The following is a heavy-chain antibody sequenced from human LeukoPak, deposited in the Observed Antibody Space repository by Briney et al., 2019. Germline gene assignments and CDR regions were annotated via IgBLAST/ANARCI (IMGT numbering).Heavy chain of an antibody. V-gene: IGHV1-2*02. CDR3: ARDGGFYDILTGYYSSNWFDP. J-gene: IGHJ5*02. D-gene: IGHD3-9*01. Sequence: ASVKVSCKASGYTFTGYYMHWVRRAPGQGLEWMGCINPNSGGTNYAQKFQGRVTMTRDTSISTAYMELSRLRSDDTAVYYCARDGGFYDILTGYYSSNWFDPWGQGTLVTVSS. CDR1: GYTFTGYY. CDR2: INPNSGGT.